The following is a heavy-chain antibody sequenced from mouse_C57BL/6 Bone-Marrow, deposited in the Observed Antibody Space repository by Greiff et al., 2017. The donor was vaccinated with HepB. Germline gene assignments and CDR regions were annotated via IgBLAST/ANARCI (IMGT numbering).Heavy chain of an antibody. CDR3: ASLYGNCGFAY. CDR1: GFTFTDYY. Sequence: EVNLVESGGGLVQPGGSLSLSCAASGFTFTDYYMSWVRQPPGKALEWLGFIRNKANGYTTEYSASVKGRFTISRDNSQSILYLQMNALRAEDSATYYCASLYGNCGFAYWGQGTLVTVSA. CDR2: IRNKANGYTT. J-gene: IGHJ3*01. V-gene: IGHV7-3*01. D-gene: IGHD2-1*01.